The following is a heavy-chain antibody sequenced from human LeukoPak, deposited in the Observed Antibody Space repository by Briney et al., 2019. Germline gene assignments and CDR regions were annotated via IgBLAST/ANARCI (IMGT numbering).Heavy chain of an antibody. CDR3: ARHRQGYYYMDV. J-gene: IGHJ6*03. Sequence: SETLSLTCTVSGGSISSSNYFWGWIRQPPGKGLEWIESMYYSGSTYHNPSLKSRVTVSVDTSKNQFSLKLSSVTAADTAMYYCARHRQGYYYMDVWGKGTTVTVSS. CDR2: MYYSGST. CDR1: GGSISSSNYF. V-gene: IGHV4-39*01.